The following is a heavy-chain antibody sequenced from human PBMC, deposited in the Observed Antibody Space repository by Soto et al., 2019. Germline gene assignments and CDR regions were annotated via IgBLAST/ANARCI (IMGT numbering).Heavy chain of an antibody. J-gene: IGHJ4*02. D-gene: IGHD6-19*01. CDR2: ISGRGGST. CDR3: AKDLPGSGWSYDY. CDR1: GFTFWRND. Sequence: EVQLLESGGGLVQPGGSLRLSCAASGFTFWRNDMSWVRQAPGKGLEWVSGISGRGGSTYYADSVKGRFTISRDNSRNTLYLQMNSLRAEDTALYYCAKDLPGSGWSYDYWGQGTLVTVSS. V-gene: IGHV3-23*01.